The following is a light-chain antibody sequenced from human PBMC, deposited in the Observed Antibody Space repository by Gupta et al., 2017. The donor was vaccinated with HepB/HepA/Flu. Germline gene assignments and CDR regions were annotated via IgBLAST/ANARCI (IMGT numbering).Light chain of an antibody. Sequence: EIVLTQSPATLSLSPGASDTLSCGASQSVSSYLAWYQQKPRQAPRPLTYDAYNRATGIPARFSGSGSGTDFTLTISRLEPEDFAVYYCQQRSNWPKLTFGGGTKVEIK. J-gene: IGKJ4*01. V-gene: IGKV3-11*01. CDR1: QSVSSY. CDR3: QQRSNWPKLT. CDR2: DAY.